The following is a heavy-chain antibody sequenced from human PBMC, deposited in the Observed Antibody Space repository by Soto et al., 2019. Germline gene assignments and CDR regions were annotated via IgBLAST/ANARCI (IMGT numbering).Heavy chain of an antibody. CDR1: GFTFSSYG. D-gene: IGHD2-2*01. CDR3: AKEGVPAASRRSYYYYMDV. J-gene: IGHJ6*03. CDR2: ISYDGSNK. V-gene: IGHV3-30*18. Sequence: QVQLVESGGGVVQPGRSLRLSCAASGFTFSSYGMHWVRQAPGKGLEWVAVISYDGSNKYYADSVKGRFTISRDNSKNTLYLQMNSLRAEDTAVYYCAKEGVPAASRRSYYYYMDVWGKGTTVTVSS.